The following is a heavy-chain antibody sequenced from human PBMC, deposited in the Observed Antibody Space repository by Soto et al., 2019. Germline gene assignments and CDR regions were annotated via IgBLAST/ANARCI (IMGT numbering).Heavy chain of an antibody. CDR3: AADPGDSSGYLHLASFDI. J-gene: IGHJ4*01. CDR2: IVVGSGNT. CDR1: GFTFPSSA. D-gene: IGHD3-22*01. V-gene: IGHV1-58*01. Sequence: SVKVSCKASGFTFPSSAVQWVRQARGQRLEWIGWIVVGSGNTNYAQKFQERVTIPRDMSTSTAYMELSSLRSEDTAVYYCAADPGDSSGYLHLASFDIWGHGNMVTVS.